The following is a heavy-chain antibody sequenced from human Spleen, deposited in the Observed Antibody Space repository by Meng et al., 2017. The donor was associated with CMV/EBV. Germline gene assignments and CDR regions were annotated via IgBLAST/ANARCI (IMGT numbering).Heavy chain of an antibody. Sequence: ASVKVSCKASGYTFTRYGISWVRQAPGQGLEWMGWISAYNGNTNYAQKLQGRVTMTTDTSTSTAYMELRSLRSDDTAEYYFARDRSLRFLEWLSSGMDGWGQGTTVTVSS. CDR2: ISAYNGNT. J-gene: IGHJ6*02. CDR1: GYTFTRYG. D-gene: IGHD3-3*01. V-gene: IGHV1-18*01. CDR3: ARDRSLRFLEWLSSGMDG.